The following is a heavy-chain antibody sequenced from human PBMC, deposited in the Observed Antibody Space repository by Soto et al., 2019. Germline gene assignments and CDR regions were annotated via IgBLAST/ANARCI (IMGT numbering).Heavy chain of an antibody. CDR3: AKTSSTSITSVTRFDS. D-gene: IGHD4-17*01. V-gene: IGHV3-23*01. CDR1: GFTFSSYA. J-gene: IGHJ4*02. Sequence: PGGSLRLSCAASGFTFSSYAVSWVRQAPGKGLEWVSAISGSGGDTYYVASVKGRFTISRDNSKNTLSLQMSSLRAEDTALYYCAKTSSTSITSVTRFDSWGQGTLVTV. CDR2: ISGSGGDT.